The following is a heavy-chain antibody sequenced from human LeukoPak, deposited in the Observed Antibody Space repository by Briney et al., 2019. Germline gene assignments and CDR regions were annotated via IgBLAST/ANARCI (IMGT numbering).Heavy chain of an antibody. CDR2: IYYSGST. CDR3: ARVSDSSGYPAFDI. J-gene: IGHJ3*02. D-gene: IGHD3-22*01. Sequence: SQTLSLTCTVSGGSISHGDYYWRWIRQPPGKGLEWIVYIYYSGSTYYNPSLKSRVTISVDTSKNQFSLKLSSVTAADTAVYYCARVSDSSGYPAFDIWGQGTMVTVSS. V-gene: IGHV4-30-4*08. CDR1: GGSISHGDYY.